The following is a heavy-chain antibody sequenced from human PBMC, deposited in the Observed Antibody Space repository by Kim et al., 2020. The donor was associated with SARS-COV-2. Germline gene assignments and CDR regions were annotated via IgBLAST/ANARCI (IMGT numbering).Heavy chain of an antibody. D-gene: IGHD7-27*01. Sequence: ASVKVSCKASGYTFTGYYMHWVRQAPGQGLEWMGRINPNSGGTNYAQKFQGRVTMTRDTSISTAYMELSRLRSDDTAVYYCARYWNRRNWGSGEYYFDYWGQGTLVTVSS. CDR2: INPNSGGT. J-gene: IGHJ4*02. CDR1: GYTFTGYY. CDR3: ARYWNRRNWGSGEYYFDY. V-gene: IGHV1-2*06.